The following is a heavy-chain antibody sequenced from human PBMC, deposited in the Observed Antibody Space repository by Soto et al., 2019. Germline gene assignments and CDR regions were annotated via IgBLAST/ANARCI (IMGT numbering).Heavy chain of an antibody. CDR3: AFTYSSGWYPFDY. V-gene: IGHV3-23*01. Sequence: VQLLESGGGLVQPGGSLRLSCAASGFTFSSYAMSWVRQAPGKGLEWVSAISGSGGSTYYADSVKGRFTISRDNSKNTLYLQMNSLRAEDTAVYYCAFTYSSGWYPFDYWGQGTLVTVSS. D-gene: IGHD6-19*01. J-gene: IGHJ4*02. CDR2: ISGSGGST. CDR1: GFTFSSYA.